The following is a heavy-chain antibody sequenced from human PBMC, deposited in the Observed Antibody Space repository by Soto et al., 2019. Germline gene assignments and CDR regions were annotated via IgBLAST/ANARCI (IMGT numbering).Heavy chain of an antibody. J-gene: IGHJ4*02. Sequence: PGGSLRLSCTASGFTLSDYYMSWIRQAPGKGLEWISCISSSSSTIYYADSVKGRFTISRDNAKNSVDLQMDSLRADDTAVYYCVREFNWNYNKWGQGTLVTVSS. CDR3: VREFNWNYNK. V-gene: IGHV3-11*01. CDR1: GFTLSDYY. CDR2: ISSSSSTI. D-gene: IGHD1-7*01.